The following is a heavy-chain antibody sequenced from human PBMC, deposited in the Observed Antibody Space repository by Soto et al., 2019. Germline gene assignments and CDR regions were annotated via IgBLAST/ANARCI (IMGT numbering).Heavy chain of an antibody. CDR3: ANKTPGIAAAGRVFDY. Sequence: QVQLQQWGAGLLKPSETLSLTCAVSCGSFSGYYWSWIRQPPGKGLEWIGEINHSGSTNYNPSLKSRVTISIDTSKNQFSLKLSSVTAADTAVYYCANKTPGIAAAGRVFDYWGQGTLVTVSS. CDR2: INHSGST. J-gene: IGHJ4*02. D-gene: IGHD6-13*01. CDR1: CGSFSGYY. V-gene: IGHV4-34*01.